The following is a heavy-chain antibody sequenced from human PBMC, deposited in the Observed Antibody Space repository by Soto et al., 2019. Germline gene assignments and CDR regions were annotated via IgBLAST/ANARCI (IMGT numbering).Heavy chain of an antibody. CDR2: IFWDDDK. J-gene: IGHJ6*02. CDR3: THHGYYSYGMDV. CDR1: GFSLSTSGVG. Sequence: QITLKESGPTLVSPTQTLTLTCTFSGFSLSTSGVGVGWIRQSPGKALEWLALIFWDDDKRYSPSLKSRLSITKGTSKNQVVLTMTKMDPVDAGTYYCTHHGYYSYGMDVWGQGTTVTVSS. V-gene: IGHV2-5*02.